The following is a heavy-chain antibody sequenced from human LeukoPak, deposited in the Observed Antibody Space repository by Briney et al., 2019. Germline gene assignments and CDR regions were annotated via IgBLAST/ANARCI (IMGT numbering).Heavy chain of an antibody. Sequence: SETLSLTCTVSGGSISRYYWSWIRQPPGKRLEWIGYIYYSGSTNFNPSLKSRATMSVDTSKNQFSLKLTSLTAADTTVYYCARRPAPWFGESPGAFDIWGQGTMVTVSS. CDR3: ARRPAPWFGESPGAFDI. D-gene: IGHD3-10*01. CDR1: GGSISRYY. V-gene: IGHV4-59*08. J-gene: IGHJ3*02. CDR2: IYYSGST.